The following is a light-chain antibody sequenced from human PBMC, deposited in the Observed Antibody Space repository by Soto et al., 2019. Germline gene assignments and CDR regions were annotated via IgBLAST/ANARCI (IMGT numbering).Light chain of an antibody. V-gene: IGLV1-44*01. Sequence: QSVLPQPPSASGTPGQRVTIYCSTSSSNLGDNTVNWYQHVPGTAPKLLIYSYDQRPSGVPDRFSGSRSGTSASLAISGLQSEDEADYYCAAWDATLDGYVFGTGTKVTVL. J-gene: IGLJ1*01. CDR3: AAWDATLDGYV. CDR1: SSNLGDNT. CDR2: SYD.